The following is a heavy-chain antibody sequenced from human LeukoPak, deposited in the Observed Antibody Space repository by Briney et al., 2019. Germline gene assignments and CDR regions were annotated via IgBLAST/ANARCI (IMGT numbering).Heavy chain of an antibody. CDR3: ACSSYYYDSSGYYYVPSYFDY. J-gene: IGHJ4*02. V-gene: IGHV4-34*01. Sequence: PSETLSLTCTVYGGSFSGYYWSWIRQPPGKGLEWIGEINHSGSTNYNPSLKSRVTISVDTSKNQFSLKLSSVTAADTAVYYCACSSYYYDSSGYYYVPSYFDYWGQGTLVTVSS. D-gene: IGHD3-22*01. CDR1: GGSFSGYY. CDR2: INHSGST.